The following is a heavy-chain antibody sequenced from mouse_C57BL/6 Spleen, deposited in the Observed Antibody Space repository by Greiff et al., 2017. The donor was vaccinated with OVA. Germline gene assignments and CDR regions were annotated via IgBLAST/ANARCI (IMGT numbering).Heavy chain of an antibody. CDR3: ARERGDYPWFAY. CDR1: GYTFTSYW. J-gene: IGHJ3*01. Sequence: VQLQQPGAELVKPGASVKLSCKASGYTFTSYWMHWVKQRPGQGLEWIGMIHPNSGSTNYNEKFKSKATLTVDKSSSTAYMQLSSLTSEDSAVYYCARERGDYPWFAYWGQGTLVTVSA. D-gene: IGHD2-4*01. CDR2: IHPNSGST. V-gene: IGHV1-64*01.